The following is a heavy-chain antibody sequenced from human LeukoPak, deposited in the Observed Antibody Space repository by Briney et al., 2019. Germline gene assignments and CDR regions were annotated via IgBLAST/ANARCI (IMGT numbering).Heavy chain of an antibody. V-gene: IGHV1-18*01. CDR3: ARDRRVMVYAIQPWFDP. CDR1: GYTFTSYG. CDR2: ISAYNGNT. D-gene: IGHD2-8*01. Sequence: ASVKVSCKASGYTFTSYGISWVRQAPGQGLEWIGWISAYNGNTNYAQKLRGRVTMTTDTSTSTAYMELRSLRSDDTAVYYCARDRRVMVYAIQPWFDPWGQGTLVTVSS. J-gene: IGHJ5*02.